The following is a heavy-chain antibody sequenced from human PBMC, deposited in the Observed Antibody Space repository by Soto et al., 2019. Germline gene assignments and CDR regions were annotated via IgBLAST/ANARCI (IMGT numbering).Heavy chain of an antibody. CDR3: ARQCSSTSCHSYYYGMDV. D-gene: IGHD2-2*01. CDR2: IYPGDSDT. Sequence: PGESLKISCKGSGYSFTSYWISWVRQMPGKGLEWMGIIYPGDSDTRYSPSFQGQVTISADKSISTAYLQWSSLKASDTAMYYCARQCSSTSCHSYYYGMDVWGQGTTVTVSS. CDR1: GYSFTSYW. J-gene: IGHJ6*02. V-gene: IGHV5-51*01.